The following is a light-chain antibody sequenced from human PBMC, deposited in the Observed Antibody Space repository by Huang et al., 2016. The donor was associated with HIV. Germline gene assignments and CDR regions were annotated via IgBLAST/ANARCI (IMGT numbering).Light chain of an antibody. V-gene: IGKV3-11*01. CDR3: QERSNWPLT. Sequence: EIVLTQSPATLSLSPGDRATLSCRASQTVNTFLAWYQQKPGQAPSLLIYDAASRAAGIPARFSGSGSGTDFTLTISSLEPEDFAVYYCQERSNWPLTFGPGTKVDIK. CDR1: QTVNTF. CDR2: DAA. J-gene: IGKJ3*01.